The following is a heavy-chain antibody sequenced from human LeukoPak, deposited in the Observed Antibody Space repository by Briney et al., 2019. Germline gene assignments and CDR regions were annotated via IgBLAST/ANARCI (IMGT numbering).Heavy chain of an antibody. CDR1: GYTFTGYY. Sequence: ASVKVSCKASGYTFTGYYMHWVRQAPGQGLEWMGWISAYNGNTNYAQKLQGRVTMTTDTSTSTAYMELRSLRSDDTAVYYCARDPQLSYYDFWSVYYYGMDVWGQGTTVTVSS. V-gene: IGHV1-18*04. J-gene: IGHJ6*02. CDR3: ARDPQLSYYDFWSVYYYGMDV. D-gene: IGHD3-3*01. CDR2: ISAYNGNT.